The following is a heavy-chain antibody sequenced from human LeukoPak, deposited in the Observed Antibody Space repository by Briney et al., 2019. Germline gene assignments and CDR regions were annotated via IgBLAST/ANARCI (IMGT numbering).Heavy chain of an antibody. Sequence: KAGGSLRLSCAASGFTFSSYSTNWVRQAPGKGLEWVSSISSSSSYIYYADSVKGRFTISRDNAKNSLYLQMNSLRAEDTAVYYCARWVRMIVVVTHHDAFDIWGQGTMVTVSS. CDR2: ISSSSSYI. CDR3: ARWVRMIVVVTHHDAFDI. J-gene: IGHJ3*02. CDR1: GFTFSSYS. V-gene: IGHV3-21*01. D-gene: IGHD3-22*01.